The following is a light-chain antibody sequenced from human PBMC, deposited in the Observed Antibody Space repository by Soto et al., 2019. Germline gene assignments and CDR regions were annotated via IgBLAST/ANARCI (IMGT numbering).Light chain of an antibody. CDR3: QQYGNSPT. CDR2: GAS. J-gene: IGKJ1*01. V-gene: IGKV3-20*01. Sequence: EIVLAQSPATLSLSPGERATLSCRASQSVSSYLAWYQQKPGQAPTLLIYGASSRATGIPDRFNGSGSGTDFTLTISRLEPEDFAVYYCQQYGNSPTFGQGTKVDIK. CDR1: QSVSSY.